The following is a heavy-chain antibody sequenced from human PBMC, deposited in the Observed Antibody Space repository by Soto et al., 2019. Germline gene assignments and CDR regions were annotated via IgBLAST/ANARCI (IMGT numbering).Heavy chain of an antibody. V-gene: IGHV3-21*01. J-gene: IGHJ5*02. CDR3: ARAVYYYDSSGYNDNWFEP. CDR1: GFTFSSYS. Sequence: GGSLRLSCAASGFTFSSYSMNWVRQAPGKGLEWVSSISSSSSYIYYADSVKGRFTISRDNAKNSLYLQMNSLRAEDTAVYYCARAVYYYDSSGYNDNWFEPWRQATLVTVSS. D-gene: IGHD3-22*01. CDR2: ISSSSSYI.